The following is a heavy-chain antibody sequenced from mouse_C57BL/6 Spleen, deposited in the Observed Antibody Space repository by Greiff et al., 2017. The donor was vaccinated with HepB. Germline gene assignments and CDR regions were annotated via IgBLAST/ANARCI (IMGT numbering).Heavy chain of an antibody. V-gene: IGHV1-42*01. D-gene: IGHD1-1*01. CDR1: GYSFTGYY. Sequence: VQLKQSGPELVKPGASVKISCKASGYSFTGYYMNWVKQSPEKSLEWIGEINPSTGGTTYNQKFKAKATLTVDKSSSTAYMQLKSLTSEDSAVYYCAIGDYYGSSPFAYWGQGTLVTVSA. CDR2: INPSTGGT. J-gene: IGHJ3*01. CDR3: AIGDYYGSSPFAY.